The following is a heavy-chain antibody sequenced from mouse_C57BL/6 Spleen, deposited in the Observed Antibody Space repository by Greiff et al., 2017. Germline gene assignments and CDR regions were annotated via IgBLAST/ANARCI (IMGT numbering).Heavy chain of an antibody. CDR3: ARAYDYDLYYFDD. D-gene: IGHD2-4*01. CDR1: GFTFSSYA. CDR2: ISDGGSYT. V-gene: IGHV5-4*01. Sequence: DVHLVESGGGLVKPGGSLKLSCAASGFTFSSYAMSWVRQTPEKRLEWVATISDGGSYTYYPDNVKGRFTISRDNAKNNLYLQMSHLKSEDTAMYYCARAYDYDLYYFDDWGQGTTLTVSS. J-gene: IGHJ2*01.